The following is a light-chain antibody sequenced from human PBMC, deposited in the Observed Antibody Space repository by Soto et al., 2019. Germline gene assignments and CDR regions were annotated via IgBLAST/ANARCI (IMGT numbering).Light chain of an antibody. J-gene: IGLJ3*02. Sequence: QSVLTQPPSASGSPGQSVTISCTGTSSDVGAYDYVSWFQQHPGKAPKLIIYLVSKRPSGVPDRFSGSKSGNTASLTVSGLQAEDEADYYCSSYTSSSTWLFGGGTQLTVL. CDR2: LVS. V-gene: IGLV2-8*01. CDR1: SSDVGAYDY. CDR3: SSYTSSSTWL.